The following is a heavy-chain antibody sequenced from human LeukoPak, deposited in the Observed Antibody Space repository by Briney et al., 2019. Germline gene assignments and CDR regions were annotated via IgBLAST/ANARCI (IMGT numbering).Heavy chain of an antibody. CDR1: GYTFTSYA. Sequence: ASVKVPCKASGYTFTSYAMHWVRQAPGQRLEWMGWINAGNGNTKYSQEFQGRVTITRDTSASTVYMELSSLRSEDMAVYYCARSLSDFYPNWFDPWGQGTLVTVSS. J-gene: IGHJ5*02. CDR2: INAGNGNT. V-gene: IGHV1-3*03. CDR3: ARSLSDFYPNWFDP. D-gene: IGHD2-21*01.